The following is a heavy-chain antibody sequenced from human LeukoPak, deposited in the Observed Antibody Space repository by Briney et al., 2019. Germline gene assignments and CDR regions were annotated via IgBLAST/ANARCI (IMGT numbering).Heavy chain of an antibody. D-gene: IGHD3-3*01. CDR1: GGSFSGYY. V-gene: IGHV4-34*01. CDR2: INHSGST. J-gene: IGHJ4*02. Sequence: PSETLSLTCAVYGGSFSGYYWSWIRQPPGKGLEWIGEINHSGSTNYNPSLKSRVTISVDTSKNQFSLKLSSVTAADTAVYYCARTLGYDFWSGLSPGGFDYWGQGTLVTVSS. CDR3: ARTLGYDFWSGLSPGGFDY.